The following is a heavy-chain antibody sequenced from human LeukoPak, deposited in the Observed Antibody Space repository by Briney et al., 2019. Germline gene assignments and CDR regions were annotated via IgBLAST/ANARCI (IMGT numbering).Heavy chain of an antibody. CDR1: GYTLTELS. J-gene: IGHJ4*02. CDR3: ATNMATVVTPAYY. V-gene: IGHV1-24*01. Sequence: ASVKVSCKVSGYTLTELSMHWVRQAPGKGLERMGGFDPEDGATIFAQKFQGRVTMTEDTSTDTAYMELSSLRSEDTAVYYCATNMATVVTPAYYWGQGTLVTVSS. D-gene: IGHD4-23*01. CDR2: FDPEDGAT.